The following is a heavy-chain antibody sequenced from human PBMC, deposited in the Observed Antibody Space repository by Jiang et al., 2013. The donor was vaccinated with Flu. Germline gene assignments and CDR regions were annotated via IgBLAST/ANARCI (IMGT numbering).Heavy chain of an antibody. CDR2: IIPILGIA. D-gene: IGHD2-15*01. J-gene: IGHJ4*02. V-gene: IGHV1-69*04. Sequence: GAEVKKPGSSVKVSCKASGGTFSSYTISWVRQAPGQGLEWMGRIIPILGIANYAQKFQGRVTITADKSTSTAYMELSSLRSEDTAVYYCARDLNSGPSCYWGQGTLVTVSS. CDR1: GGTFSSYT. CDR3: ARDLNSGPSCY.